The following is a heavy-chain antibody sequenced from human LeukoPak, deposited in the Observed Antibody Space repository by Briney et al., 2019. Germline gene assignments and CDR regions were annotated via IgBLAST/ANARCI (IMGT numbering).Heavy chain of an antibody. J-gene: IGHJ4*02. CDR1: GFTFSSYG. V-gene: IGHV3-33*01. D-gene: IGHD2-2*01. CDR2: IWYDGSNK. Sequence: PGRSLRLSCAASGFTFSSYGMHWVRQAPGKGLEWVAVIWYDGSNKYYADSVKGRFTISRDNSKNTLYLQMNSLRAEDTAVYYCARDRDLGYCSSTSCYPLDYWGQGTLVTVSS. CDR3: ARDRDLGYCSSTSCYPLDY.